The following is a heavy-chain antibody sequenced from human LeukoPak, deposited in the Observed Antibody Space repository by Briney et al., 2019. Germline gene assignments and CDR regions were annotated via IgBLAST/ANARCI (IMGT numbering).Heavy chain of an antibody. CDR3: ARAPGHEGYESYYFDY. CDR2: VFYNGGT. J-gene: IGHJ4*02. D-gene: IGHD5-12*01. CDR1: GGSISSSNYY. Sequence: SETLSLTCTVSGGSISSSNYYWGWVRQPPGKGLEWIGTVFYNGGTQYSPSLKSRVTISVDTSKNQFSLKLTSVTAADTAVYYCARAPGHEGYESYYFDYWGQGTLVTVSS. V-gene: IGHV4-39*07.